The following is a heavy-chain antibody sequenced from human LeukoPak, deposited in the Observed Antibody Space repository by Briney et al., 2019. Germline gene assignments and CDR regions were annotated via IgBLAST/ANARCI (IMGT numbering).Heavy chain of an antibody. Sequence: RRASVKVSCKASGYTFTSYAMHWVRQAPGQRLEWMGWINAGNGNTKYSQKFQGRVTITRDTSASTAYMELSSLRSEDTAVYYCAITVTLSLRGGYYFDYWGQGTLVTVSS. V-gene: IGHV1-3*01. J-gene: IGHJ4*02. D-gene: IGHD4-17*01. CDR3: AITVTLSLRGGYYFDY. CDR2: INAGNGNT. CDR1: GYTFTSYA.